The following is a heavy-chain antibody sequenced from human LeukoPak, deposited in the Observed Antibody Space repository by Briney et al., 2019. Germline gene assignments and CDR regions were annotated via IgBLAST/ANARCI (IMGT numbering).Heavy chain of an antibody. CDR3: ATDPYSSGWSYFDY. J-gene: IGHJ4*02. Sequence: PSETLSLTCTASGGSISSYYWSWIRQPPGKGLEWIGYIYYSGSTNYNPSLKSRVTISVDTSKNQFSLKLSSVTAADTAVYYCATDPYSSGWSYFDYWGQGTLVTVSS. V-gene: IGHV4-59*01. CDR1: GGSISSYY. CDR2: IYYSGST. D-gene: IGHD6-19*01.